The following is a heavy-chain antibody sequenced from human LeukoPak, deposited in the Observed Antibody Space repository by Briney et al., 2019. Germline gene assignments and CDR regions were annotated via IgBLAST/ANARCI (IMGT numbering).Heavy chain of an antibody. CDR1: GFTFDDYA. CDR3: AKGRGRGAVGAFDI. V-gene: IGHV3-9*01. D-gene: IGHD1-26*01. Sequence: SGGSLRLSCAASGFTFDDYAMHWVRQAPGKGLEWVSGISWNSGSIGYADSVKGRFTISRDNAKNSLYLQMNSLRAEDTALYYCAKGRGRGAVGAFDIWGQGTMVTVSS. CDR2: ISWNSGSI. J-gene: IGHJ3*02.